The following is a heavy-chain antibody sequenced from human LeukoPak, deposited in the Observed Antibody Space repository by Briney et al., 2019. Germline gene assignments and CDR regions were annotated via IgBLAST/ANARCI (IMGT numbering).Heavy chain of an antibody. CDR1: GFTFSNYA. CDR3: AKGGVVHAFDM. J-gene: IGHJ3*02. Sequence: GGSLRLSCAASGFTFSNYAMSWVRQAPGKGLEWVSAINGNGGSTYYADSVKGRFTISRDNSKSTLYLQMNRLRAEDTAVYYCAKGGVVHAFDMWGQGTMVTVSS. CDR2: INGNGGST. D-gene: IGHD2-15*01. V-gene: IGHV3-23*01.